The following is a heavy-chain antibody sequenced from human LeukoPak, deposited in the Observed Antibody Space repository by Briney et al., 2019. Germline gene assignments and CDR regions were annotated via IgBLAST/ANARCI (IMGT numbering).Heavy chain of an antibody. CDR2: ISGSGGST. V-gene: IGHV3-23*01. D-gene: IGHD4-17*01. CDR1: GFTFSSYA. CDR3: AKVPYYGDYIGYYFDY. J-gene: IGHJ4*02. Sequence: GGSLRLSCAASGFTFSSYAMSWVREAPGKGLGWVSAISGSGGSTYYADSVKGRFTISRDNSKNTLYLQMNSLRAEDTAVYYCAKVPYYGDYIGYYFDYRGQGTLVTVSS.